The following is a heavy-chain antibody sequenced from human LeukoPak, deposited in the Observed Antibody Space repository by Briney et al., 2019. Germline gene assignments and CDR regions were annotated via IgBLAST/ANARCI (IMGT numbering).Heavy chain of an antibody. V-gene: IGHV3-23*01. D-gene: IGHD3-22*01. CDR3: ARDGSYYDSSGYLIIDWYFDL. J-gene: IGHJ2*01. CDR2: ISGSGGST. Sequence: GGSLRLSCAASGFTFSSYAMSWVRQAPGKGLEWVSAISGSGGSTYYADSVKGRFTISRDNSKNTLYLQMNSLRAEDTAVYYCARDGSYYDSSGYLIIDWYFDLWGRGTLVTVSS. CDR1: GFTFSSYA.